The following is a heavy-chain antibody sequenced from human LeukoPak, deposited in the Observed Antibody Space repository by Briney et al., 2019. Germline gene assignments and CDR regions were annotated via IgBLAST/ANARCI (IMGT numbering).Heavy chain of an antibody. CDR2: MSPNSGDT. CDR1: GYTFTGYY. Sequence: ASVKVSCKASGYTFTGYYMHWVRQATGQRPEWMGWMSPNSGDTGYAQKFQGRVTMTRNTSISTAYMELSSLRSDDTAVYYCARGPPNWGYDYWGPGTLVTVSS. V-gene: IGHV1-8*02. CDR3: ARGPPNWGYDY. D-gene: IGHD7-27*01. J-gene: IGHJ4*02.